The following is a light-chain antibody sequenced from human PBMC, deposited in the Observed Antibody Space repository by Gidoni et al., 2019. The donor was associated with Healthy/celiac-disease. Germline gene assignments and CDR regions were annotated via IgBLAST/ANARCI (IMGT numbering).Light chain of an antibody. Sequence: DIVMDQSPLSLPVTPGEPAAIACRSSQSLLYRNGYHYLDWYLQKPGQSQQLLIYLGSNRASGVPDRGSGSGTGTDFTLKISRVEALDVWVYYCMQARQTPLTFGGGTKVEIK. CDR1: QSLLYRNGYHY. CDR3: MQARQTPLT. J-gene: IGKJ4*01. CDR2: LGS. V-gene: IGKV2-28*01.